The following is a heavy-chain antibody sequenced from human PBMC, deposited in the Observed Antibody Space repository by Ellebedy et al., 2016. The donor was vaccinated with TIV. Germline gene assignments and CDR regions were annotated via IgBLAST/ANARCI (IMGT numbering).Heavy chain of an antibody. CDR1: GFTFSDHY. CDR2: IYSGGNT. J-gene: IGHJ5*02. D-gene: IGHD2-15*01. Sequence: GESLKISCAASGFTFSDHYMDWVRQAPGKGLEWVSVIYSGGNTYYADSVKGRFTISRDNSKNTLYLQMSSLRAEDTAVYYCARGALDSSLTSSWFDPWGQGTLVTVSS. V-gene: IGHV3-53*01. CDR3: ARGALDSSLTSSWFDP.